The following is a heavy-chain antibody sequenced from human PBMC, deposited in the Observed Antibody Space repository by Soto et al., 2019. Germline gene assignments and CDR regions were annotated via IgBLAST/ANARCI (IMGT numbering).Heavy chain of an antibody. CDR3: ARVQSTSWGSYYAVDV. J-gene: IGHJ6*01. CDR1: GGSISRHY. Sequence: PETHSDTCSISGGSISRHYWISFRQAQRKGLEWIGFISCSGSTNYNPPLTSRVTISVDTSKYLISLRLNSVTGDDKAVYYCARVQSTSWGSYYAVDVWGQGTTVTVS. D-gene: IGHD2-2*01. V-gene: IGHV4-59*11. CDR2: ISCSGST.